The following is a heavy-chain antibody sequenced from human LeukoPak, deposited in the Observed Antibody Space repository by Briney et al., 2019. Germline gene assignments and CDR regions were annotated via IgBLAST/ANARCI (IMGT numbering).Heavy chain of an antibody. CDR3: ASSRYDSSGYYGIIAY. V-gene: IGHV3-30*02. D-gene: IGHD3-22*01. CDR2: IRYDGSDK. J-gene: IGHJ4*02. CDR1: GFTFSSYG. Sequence: GGPLRLSCAASGFTFSSYGMHWVRQAPGKGLEWVAFIRYDGSDKYYADSVKGRFTISRDNSKNTLYLQMNSLRAEDTAVYYCASSRYDSSGYYGIIAYWGQGTLVTVSS.